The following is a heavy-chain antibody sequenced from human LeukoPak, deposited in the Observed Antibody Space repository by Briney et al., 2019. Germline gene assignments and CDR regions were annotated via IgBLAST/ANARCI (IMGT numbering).Heavy chain of an antibody. V-gene: IGHV3-23*01. CDR2: LNFDSGST. D-gene: IGHD2-21*01. CDR3: VKDCHSTSSCDYCGYMDV. Sequence: PGGSLRLSCAASRFTLSSNYMSCVRQAPGKGLECVSTLNFDSGSTYYADSVKGGFTISRACSKNTVSLQMTSLRADDMAKYYCVKDCHSTSSCDYCGYMDVRGNGTTVTVS. CDR1: RFTLSSNY. J-gene: IGHJ6*03.